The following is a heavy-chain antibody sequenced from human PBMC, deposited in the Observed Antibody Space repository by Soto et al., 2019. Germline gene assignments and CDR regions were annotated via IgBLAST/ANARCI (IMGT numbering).Heavy chain of an antibody. CDR2: ISSSSSYI. CDR3: AFGSPGAWSSDFYFDY. J-gene: IGHJ4*02. V-gene: IGHV3-21*01. CDR1: GFTFSSYS. Sequence: EVQLVESGGGLVKPGGSLRLSCAASGFTFSSYSMNWVRQAPGKGLEWVSSISSSSSYIYYADSVKGRFTISRDNAKNSLYLQMNSLRAEDTAVYYCAFGSPGAWSSDFYFDYWGQGTLVTVSS. D-gene: IGHD3-3*01.